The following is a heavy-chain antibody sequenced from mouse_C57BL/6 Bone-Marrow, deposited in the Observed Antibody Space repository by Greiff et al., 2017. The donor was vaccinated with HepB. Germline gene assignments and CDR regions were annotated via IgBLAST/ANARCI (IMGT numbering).Heavy chain of an antibody. J-gene: IGHJ1*03. Sequence: VQLQQPGAELVMPGASVKLSCKASGYTFTSYWMHWVKQRPGQGLEWIGEIDPSDSYTNYNQKFKGKSTLTVDKSSSTAYMQLSSLTSEDSAVYYCARRYYGYDGTYFDVWGTGTTVTVSS. CDR2: IDPSDSYT. V-gene: IGHV1-69*01. D-gene: IGHD2-2*01. CDR1: GYTFTSYW. CDR3: ARRYYGYDGTYFDV.